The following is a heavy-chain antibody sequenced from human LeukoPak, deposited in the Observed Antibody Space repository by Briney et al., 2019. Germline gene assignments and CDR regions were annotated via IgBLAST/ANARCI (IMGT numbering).Heavy chain of an antibody. D-gene: IGHD3-22*01. J-gene: IGHJ4*02. Sequence: GGSLRLSCAASVFIFSNYGMHWVRQARGKGLEGVAFIRFDGSDRYYTDSVKGRFTLYRDISRNTLYLQMNRLRADDTAVYYCAKAGAMILQHYFDYWGQGTLVTVSS. CDR2: IRFDGSDR. V-gene: IGHV3-30*02. CDR1: VFIFSNYG. CDR3: AKAGAMILQHYFDY.